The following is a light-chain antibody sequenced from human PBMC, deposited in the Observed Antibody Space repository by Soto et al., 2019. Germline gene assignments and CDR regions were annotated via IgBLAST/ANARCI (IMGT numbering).Light chain of an antibody. CDR3: QQYGSSPYT. CDR2: GAS. Sequence: EILLTQSRGTLSLSPGERATLSCRASQSVSSIYLAWYQQKPGQAPRLLIYGASSRATGIPDRFSGSGSGTDFTLTISRLEPEDFAVYYCQQYGSSPYTFGQGTKLEIK. V-gene: IGKV3-20*01. J-gene: IGKJ2*01. CDR1: QSVSSIY.